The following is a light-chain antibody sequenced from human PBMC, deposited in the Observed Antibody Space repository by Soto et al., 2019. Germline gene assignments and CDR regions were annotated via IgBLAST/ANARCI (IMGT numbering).Light chain of an antibody. Sequence: EIVLTQSSGTLSLSPGERATISCRASQSVSSNYLAWYQQKPGQAPRLLIYAASNRASGIPDRFGGSGSGTDFTLTVSRLEPEDFAVYYCQQYGSAPWTFGQGTKVEI. J-gene: IGKJ1*01. CDR3: QQYGSAPWT. V-gene: IGKV3-20*01. CDR2: AAS. CDR1: QSVSSNY.